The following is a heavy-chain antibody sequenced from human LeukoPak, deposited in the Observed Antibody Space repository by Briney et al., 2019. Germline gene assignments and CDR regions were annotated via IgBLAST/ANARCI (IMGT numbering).Heavy chain of an antibody. V-gene: IGHV4-34*01. J-gene: IGHJ4*02. CDR1: GGSFSGYY. D-gene: IGHD3-10*01. Sequence: PSETLSLTCAVYGGSFSGYYWSWIRPPPGKGLEWIGEINHSGSTNYNPSLKSRVTISVDTSKNQFSLKLSSVTAADTAVYYCARPQAPVNYYGSGSYYKDWGQGTLVTVSS. CDR3: ARPQAPVNYYGSGSYYKD. CDR2: INHSGST.